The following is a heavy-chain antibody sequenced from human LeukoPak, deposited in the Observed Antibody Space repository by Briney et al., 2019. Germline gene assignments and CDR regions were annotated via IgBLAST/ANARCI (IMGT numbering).Heavy chain of an antibody. D-gene: IGHD3-10*01. CDR1: GFTFSSYG. Sequence: QSGGSLRLSCAASGFTFSSYGMQWVRQAPGKGLEWVAIIWYGGSNKFFADSVKGRFTISRDNSKNTVYLQMNSLRAEDTAMYYCARDRGTNYFGSGSPPGGGYFDYWGQGTLVTVSS. CDR2: IWYGGSNK. J-gene: IGHJ4*02. V-gene: IGHV3-33*01. CDR3: ARDRGTNYFGSGSPPGGGYFDY.